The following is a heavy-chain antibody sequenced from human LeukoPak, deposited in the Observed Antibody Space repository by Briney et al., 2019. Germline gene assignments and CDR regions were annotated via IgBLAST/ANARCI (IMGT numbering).Heavy chain of an antibody. CDR2: IIPIFGTA. CDR3: ARANWNWFDP. CDR1: GGTFSSYA. V-gene: IGHV1-69*05. J-gene: IGHJ5*02. Sequence: AASVKVSCKASGGTFSSYAISWVRQAPGQGLEWMGGIIPIFGTANYAQKFQGRVTITTDESTSTAYMELSSLRSEDTAVYYCARANWNWFDPWGQGTLVTVSS. D-gene: IGHD1-1*01.